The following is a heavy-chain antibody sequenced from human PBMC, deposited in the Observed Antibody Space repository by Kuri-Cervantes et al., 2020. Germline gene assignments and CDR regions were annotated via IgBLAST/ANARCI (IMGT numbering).Heavy chain of an antibody. V-gene: IGHV1-3*01. CDR2: INAGNGNT. J-gene: IGHJ4*02. CDR1: GYSFSTYA. Sequence: ASVKVSCKASGYSFSTYAMHWVRQAPGQRLEWMGRINAGNGNTKYSQKFQGRVTITTDTSTSTAYMELRSLRSDDTAVYYCARAKKVRGVTADYWGQGTLVTVSS. D-gene: IGHD3-10*01. CDR3: ARAKKVRGVTADY.